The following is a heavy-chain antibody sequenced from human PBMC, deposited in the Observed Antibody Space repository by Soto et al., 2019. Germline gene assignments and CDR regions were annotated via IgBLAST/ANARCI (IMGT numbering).Heavy chain of an antibody. CDR2: VYYSGST. J-gene: IGHJ5*02. Sequence: SETLSLTCSVSGGSIGSSSYYWGGIRQPPGKGLEWTGSVYYSGSTYYNPSLKRRVTISVDTSKNQFSLKLSSVTAADTAVYYCARSYCSSTSCDGNRFNWLDAWGQGTLVTVTS. CDR3: ARSYCSSTSCDGNRFNWLDA. V-gene: IGHV4-39*01. CDR1: GGSIGSSSYY. D-gene: IGHD2-2*01.